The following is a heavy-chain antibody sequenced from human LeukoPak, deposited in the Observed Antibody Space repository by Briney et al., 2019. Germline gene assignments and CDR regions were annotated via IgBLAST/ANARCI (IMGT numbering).Heavy chain of an antibody. CDR2: IWYDGSNK. CDR3: ARDQVEVQLDY. D-gene: IGHD2-15*01. J-gene: IGHJ4*02. Sequence: GRSLSLSCAASGFTFSGYGMHRVRQAPGQGLEWVAVIWYDGSNKYYADSVKGRFTISRDNSKNTLYLQRNSLRAEDTAAYYGARDQVEVQLDYWGQGTRVTVSS. CDR1: GFTFSGYG. V-gene: IGHV3-33*01.